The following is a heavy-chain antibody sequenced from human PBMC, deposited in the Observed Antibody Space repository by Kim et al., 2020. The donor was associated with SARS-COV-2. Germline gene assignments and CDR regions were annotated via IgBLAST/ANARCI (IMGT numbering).Heavy chain of an antibody. CDR1: GLTFDTNA. CDR3: ASYRAGG. D-gene: IGHD3-10*01. J-gene: IGHJ4*02. CDR2: ISSSGVGT. Sequence: GGSLRLSCAASGLTFDTNAMTWARQAPGKGLEWVSAISSSGVGTYYADSVKGRFTISRDTSKNTLYLQMNSLRAEDTAVYYCASYRAGGWGQGTLVTVSS. V-gene: IGHV3-23*01.